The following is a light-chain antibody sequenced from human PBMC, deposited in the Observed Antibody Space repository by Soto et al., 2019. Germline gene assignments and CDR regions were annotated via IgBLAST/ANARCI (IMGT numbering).Light chain of an antibody. J-gene: IGLJ7*01. CDR1: GSDVGGYNY. Sequence: QSALTQPASVSGSPGQSITLSCTGTGSDVGGYNYVSWYQQHPGKAPKLIIFEVSNRPSGVSNRFSASKSGNTASLTISGLQADDEAVYYCSSYASSTFWVFGGGTQLTVL. CDR2: EVS. V-gene: IGLV2-14*01. CDR3: SSYASSTFWV.